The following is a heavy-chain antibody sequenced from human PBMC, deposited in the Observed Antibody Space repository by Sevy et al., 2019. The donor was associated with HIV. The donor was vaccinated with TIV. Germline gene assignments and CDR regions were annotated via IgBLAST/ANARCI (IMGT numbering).Heavy chain of an antibody. V-gene: IGHV1-69*13. D-gene: IGHD3-22*01. Sequence: ASVKVSCKASGGTFSSYAISWVRQAPGQGLEWMAGIIPIFGTANYAQKFQGRVTITADESTSTAYMELSSLRSEDTAVYYCVIESDDSSGYRGLGYFQHWGQGTLVTVSS. CDR2: IIPIFGTA. CDR3: VIESDDSSGYRGLGYFQH. CDR1: GGTFSSYA. J-gene: IGHJ1*01.